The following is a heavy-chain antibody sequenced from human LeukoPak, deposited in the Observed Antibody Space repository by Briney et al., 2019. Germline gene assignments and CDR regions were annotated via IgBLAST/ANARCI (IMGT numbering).Heavy chain of an antibody. CDR2: ISSSSSMM. V-gene: IGHV3-48*01. CDR3: ARGQYCSGGSCSLDY. D-gene: IGHD2-15*01. J-gene: IGHJ4*02. Sequence: GGSLRLSCAASGFTFSSYAMNWVRQAPGKGLEWVSYISSSSSMMYYADSVKGRFTISRDNVKNSLYLQMNSLRAEDTAVYYCARGQYCSGGSCSLDYWGQGTLVTVSS. CDR1: GFTFSSYA.